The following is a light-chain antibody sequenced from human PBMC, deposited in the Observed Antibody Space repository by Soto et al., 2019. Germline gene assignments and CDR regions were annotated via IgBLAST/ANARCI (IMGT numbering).Light chain of an antibody. J-gene: IGKJ4*01. V-gene: IGKV3-11*01. CDR3: QQRSNWPQVT. CDR1: QSVSSY. CDR2: DAS. Sequence: EIVLTQSPATLSLSPGERATLSCRASQSVSSYLAWYQQKPGQAPRLLIYDASNRATGIPARFSGSGSGTDFTLTISSLEPEDFAVYYCQQRSNWPQVTFGGGTNVEIK.